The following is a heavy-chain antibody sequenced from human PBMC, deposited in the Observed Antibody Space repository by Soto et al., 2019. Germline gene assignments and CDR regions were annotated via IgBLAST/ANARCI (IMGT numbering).Heavy chain of an antibody. CDR2: ISGSGGST. V-gene: IGHV3-23*01. CDR3: AKEVTAMSYFDY. Sequence: EVQLLESGGGLVQPGGSLRLSCAASGFTFSSYAMSWVRQAPGKGLEWVSAISGSGGSTYYAGSVKGRFTISGDNSKNTLYLQMNSLSAEDTAVYYCAKEVTAMSYFDYWGQGTLVTVSS. D-gene: IGHD5-18*01. J-gene: IGHJ4*02. CDR1: GFTFSSYA.